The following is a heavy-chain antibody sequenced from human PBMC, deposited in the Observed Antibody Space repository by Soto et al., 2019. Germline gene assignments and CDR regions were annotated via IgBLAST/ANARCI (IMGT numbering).Heavy chain of an antibody. D-gene: IGHD3-22*01. J-gene: IGHJ4*02. CDR1: GFTFNNYA. V-gene: IGHV3-30*09. CDR2: ISYDGNNQ. CDR3: ARDRVYYYDSSGYYNFEY. Sequence: QVQLVESGGGVVQPGRSLRLSCEASGFTFNNYAMHWVRQAPGKGLEWVAVISYDGNNQYYADSVKGRFAISRDNTKNTLYLQMNSLRDEDTAVYYCARDRVYYYDSSGYYNFEYWGQGSLVTVSS.